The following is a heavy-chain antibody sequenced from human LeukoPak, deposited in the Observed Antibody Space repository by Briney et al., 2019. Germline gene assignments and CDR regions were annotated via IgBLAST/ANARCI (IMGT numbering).Heavy chain of an antibody. D-gene: IGHD6-19*01. Sequence: PGGSLRLSCVASGFTFDTYSMNWVRQAPGKGLEWISYITDDSKTIYYADSVKGRFTISRDNAKNALYLQMNSLRGEDTAVYYCVARGGWARFDYWGQGTLVTVSS. J-gene: IGHJ4*02. CDR1: GFTFDTYS. CDR2: ITDDSKTI. CDR3: VARGGWARFDY. V-gene: IGHV3-48*04.